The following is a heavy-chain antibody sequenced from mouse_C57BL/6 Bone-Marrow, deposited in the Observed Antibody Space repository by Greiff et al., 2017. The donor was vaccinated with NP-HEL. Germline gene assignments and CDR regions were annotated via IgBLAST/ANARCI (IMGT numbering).Heavy chain of an antibody. CDR2: ILPGSGST. J-gene: IGHJ3*01. V-gene: IGHV1-9*01. CDR1: GYTFTGYW. CDR3: ARSGYCGSRGGAWFAY. D-gene: IGHD1-1*01. Sequence: QVQLQQSGAELMKPGASVKLSCKATGYTFTGYWIEWVKQRPGHGLEWIGEILPGSGSTNYNEKFKGKATFTADTSSNTAYMQLSSLTTEDSAIYYCARSGYCGSRGGAWFAYWGQGTLVTVSA.